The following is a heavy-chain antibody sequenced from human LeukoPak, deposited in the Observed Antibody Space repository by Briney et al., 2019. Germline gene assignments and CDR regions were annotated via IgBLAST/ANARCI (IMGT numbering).Heavy chain of an antibody. CDR3: ARDSSTSMHYGMDV. D-gene: IGHD2-2*01. Sequence: GGSLRLSCAASGFTFSSYAMHWVRQAPGKGLEGVAVISYDGSNKYYADSVRGRFTISRDNSKNTLYLQMNSLRAEDTAVYYCARDSSTSMHYGMDVWGQGTTVTVSS. CDR1: GFTFSSYA. J-gene: IGHJ6*02. V-gene: IGHV3-30-3*01. CDR2: ISYDGSNK.